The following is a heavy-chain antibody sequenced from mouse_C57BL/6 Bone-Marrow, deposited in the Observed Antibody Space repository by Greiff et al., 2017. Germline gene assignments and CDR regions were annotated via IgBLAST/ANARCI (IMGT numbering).Heavy chain of an antibody. D-gene: IGHD2-1*01. CDR3: ARRRDYGNPWFAY. Sequence: EVQLQQSGPELVKPGASVKISCKASGYTFTDYYMNWVKQSHGKSLEWIGDINPNNGGTSYNQKFKGKATLTVDKSSSTAYMELRSLTSEDSAVYYCARRRDYGNPWFAYWGQGTLVTVSA. V-gene: IGHV1-26*01. CDR2: INPNNGGT. J-gene: IGHJ3*01. CDR1: GYTFTDYY.